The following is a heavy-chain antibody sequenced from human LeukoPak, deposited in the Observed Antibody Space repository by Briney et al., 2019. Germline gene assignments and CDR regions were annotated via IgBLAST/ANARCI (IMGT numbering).Heavy chain of an antibody. CDR1: GYIFNSYS. D-gene: IGHD6-13*01. CDR2: INAGNGNT. Sequence: GASVKVSCKGSGYIFNSYSIHWVRQAPGQRLEWMGWINAGNGNTKYSQKFQGRVTITRDTSASTAYMGLSSLRSEDTAVYYCATTDPSAAAGEGSDYWGQGTLVTVSS. CDR3: ATTDPSAAAGEGSDY. J-gene: IGHJ4*02. V-gene: IGHV1-3*01.